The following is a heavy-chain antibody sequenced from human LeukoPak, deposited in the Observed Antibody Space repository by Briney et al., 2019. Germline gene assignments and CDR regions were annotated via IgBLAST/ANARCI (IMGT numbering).Heavy chain of an antibody. Sequence: GGSVRLSCAASGFTFSSYWMSWVRQAPGKGLEWVANIKQDGSEKYYVDSVKGRFTISRDNAKNSLYLQMNSLRAEDTAVYYCARKNYYDSSGYPDAFDIWGQGTMVTVSS. J-gene: IGHJ3*02. D-gene: IGHD3-22*01. CDR2: IKQDGSEK. V-gene: IGHV3-7*01. CDR1: GFTFSSYW. CDR3: ARKNYYDSSGYPDAFDI.